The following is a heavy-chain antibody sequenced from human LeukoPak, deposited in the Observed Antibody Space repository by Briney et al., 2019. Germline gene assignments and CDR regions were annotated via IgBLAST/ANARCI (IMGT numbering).Heavy chain of an antibody. J-gene: IGHJ4*02. CDR2: ISSSTVYI. CDR1: GFTFSSYS. CDR3: ARVLTAIPIVDY. D-gene: IGHD2-21*02. Sequence: PGGSLRLSCAASGFTFSSYSMNWVRQAPGKGLEWVSSISSSTVYIYYADSVNGRFTISRDNAKNPLYLQMNSLRADDTAVYYCARVLTAIPIVDYWGQGTLVTVSS. V-gene: IGHV3-21*01.